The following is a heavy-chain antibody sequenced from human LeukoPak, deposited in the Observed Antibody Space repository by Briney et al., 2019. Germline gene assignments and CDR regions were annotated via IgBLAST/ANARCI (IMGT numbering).Heavy chain of an antibody. J-gene: IGHJ3*02. CDR3: AKDGGSGSYFAFAI. D-gene: IGHD1-26*01. CDR2: IWYDGSKS. CDR1: GFTFNSYG. Sequence: GGSLRLYCAASGFTFNSYGMHWVRQAPGKGLEWVTFIWYDGSKSYFADSVKGRFALSRDNSKNTLYLQMSSLRPEDTAVYFCAKDGGSGSYFAFAIWGQGTMVTVPS. V-gene: IGHV3-30*02.